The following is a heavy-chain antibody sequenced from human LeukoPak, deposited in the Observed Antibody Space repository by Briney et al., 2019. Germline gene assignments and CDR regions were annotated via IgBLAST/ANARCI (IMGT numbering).Heavy chain of an antibody. J-gene: IGHJ6*03. CDR3: ARDYFEGGKFGLWALNKSYYYYMDV. CDR2: INPSGGST. V-gene: IGHV1-46*01. Sequence: GASVKVSCKASGYTFTSYYMHWVRQAPGQGLEWMGIINPSGGSTSYAQKFQGRVTMTRDTSTSTVYMELSSLRSDDTAVYYCARDYFEGGKFGLWALNKSYYYYMDVWGKGTTVTVSS. CDR1: GYTFTSYY. D-gene: IGHD3-10*01.